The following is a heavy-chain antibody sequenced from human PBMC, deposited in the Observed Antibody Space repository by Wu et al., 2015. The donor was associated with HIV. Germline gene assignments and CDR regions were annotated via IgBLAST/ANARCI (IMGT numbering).Heavy chain of an antibody. CDR1: RAPFSSYA. D-gene: IGHD3-22*01. J-gene: IGHJ4*02. V-gene: IGHV1-69*13. Sequence: QVQLVQSGAEVKKPGSSVRVSCKALRAPFSSYAISWVRQAPGQGLEWMGRIIPIFGTANYAQKFQGRVTITADESTSTAYMELSSLRSEDTAVYYCAREEGNYYDSSGHYLVYWGQGTLVTVSS. CDR3: AREEGNYYDSSGHYLVY. CDR2: IIPIFGTA.